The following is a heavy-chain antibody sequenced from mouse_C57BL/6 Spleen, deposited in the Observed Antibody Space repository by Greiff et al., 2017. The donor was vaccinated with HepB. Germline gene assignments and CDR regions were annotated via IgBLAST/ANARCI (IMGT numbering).Heavy chain of an antibody. Sequence: EVQLQQSGPVLVKPGASVKMSCKASGYTFTDYYMNWVKQSHGKSLEWIGVINPYNGGTSYNQKFKGKATLTVDKSSSTAYMELNSLTSEDSAVYYCARGGLLVTTDYAMDYWGQGTSVTVSS. CDR3: ARGGLLVTTDYAMDY. D-gene: IGHD2-2*01. J-gene: IGHJ4*01. CDR1: GYTFTDYY. V-gene: IGHV1-19*01. CDR2: INPYNGGT.